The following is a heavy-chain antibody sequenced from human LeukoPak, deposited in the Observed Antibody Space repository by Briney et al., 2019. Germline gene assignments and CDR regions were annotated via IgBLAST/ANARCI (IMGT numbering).Heavy chain of an antibody. CDR2: ISGSGDST. CDR1: GFTFSNYE. V-gene: IGHV3-23*01. Sequence: GGSLRLSCAASGFTFSNYEMNWVRQAPGKGLEWVSAISGSGDSTYYADSVKGRFTISRDNSKNTLYLQMNSLRAEDTAVYYCAKNRGNYYYFDYWGQGTLATVSS. CDR3: AKNRGNYYYFDY. D-gene: IGHD4-11*01. J-gene: IGHJ4*02.